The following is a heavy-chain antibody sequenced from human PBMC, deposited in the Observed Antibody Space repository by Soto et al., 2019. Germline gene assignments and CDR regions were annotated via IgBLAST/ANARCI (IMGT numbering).Heavy chain of an antibody. V-gene: IGHV1-18*01. CDR3: ARGSYDILTGPDY. CDR2: ISAYNGNT. CDR1: GGTFSSYT. Sequence: ASVKVSYKASGGTFSSYTISWVRQAPGQGLEWMGRISAYNGNTNYAQKLQGRVTMTTDTSTSTAYMELRSLRSDDTAVYYCARGSYDILTGPDYWGQGTLVTVSS. D-gene: IGHD3-9*01. J-gene: IGHJ4*02.